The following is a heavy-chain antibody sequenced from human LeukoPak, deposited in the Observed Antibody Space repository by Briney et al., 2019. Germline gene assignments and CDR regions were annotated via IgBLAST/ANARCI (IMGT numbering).Heavy chain of an antibody. Sequence: SETLSLTCTVSGGSISSYYWSWIRQPPGKGLEWIGYIYYSGSTNYNPSLKSRVTMSVDTSKNQFSLKLSSVTAADTAVYYCARSDILTGYRYAFDIWGQGTMVTVSS. CDR1: GGSISSYY. V-gene: IGHV4-59*12. D-gene: IGHD3-9*01. CDR3: ARSDILTGYRYAFDI. J-gene: IGHJ3*02. CDR2: IYYSGST.